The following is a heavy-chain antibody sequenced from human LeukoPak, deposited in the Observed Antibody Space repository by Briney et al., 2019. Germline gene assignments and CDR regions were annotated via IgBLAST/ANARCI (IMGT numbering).Heavy chain of an antibody. V-gene: IGHV3-23*01. Sequence: GGSLRLSCAASGFTFSSYAMSWVRQAPGKGLEWVSLISGSGDTTYYADSVKGRFIISRDNSKNTLYLQMNSLRAEDTAVYYCVRDISGTGVYWGQGTLVTVSS. CDR1: GFTFSSYA. D-gene: IGHD6-13*01. CDR2: ISGSGDTT. CDR3: VRDISGTGVY. J-gene: IGHJ4*02.